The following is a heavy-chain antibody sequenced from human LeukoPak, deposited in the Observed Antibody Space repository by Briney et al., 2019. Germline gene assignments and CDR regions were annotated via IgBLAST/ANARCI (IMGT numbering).Heavy chain of an antibody. V-gene: IGHV4-39*07. D-gene: IGHD6-13*01. CDR1: GGSISSSSYY. J-gene: IGHJ6*02. Sequence: SETLSLTCTVSGGSISSSSYYWGWIRQPPGKGLEWIGSIYYSGSTNYNPSLKSRVTISVDTSKNQFSLKLSSVTAADTAVYYCARGRGGYSSSWSTYYYYGMDVWGQGTTVTVSS. CDR3: ARGRGGYSSSWSTYYYYGMDV. CDR2: IYYSGST.